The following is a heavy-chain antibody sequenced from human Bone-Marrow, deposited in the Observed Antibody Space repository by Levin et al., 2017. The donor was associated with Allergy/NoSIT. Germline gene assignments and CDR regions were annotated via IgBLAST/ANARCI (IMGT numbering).Heavy chain of an antibody. CDR3: ARRRMNTRAYKWFDP. D-gene: IGHD2-21*01. CDR1: GFSLSDSGAA. J-gene: IGHJ5*02. CDR2: IYYDNNI. V-gene: IGHV2-5*02. Sequence: SGPTLVKPTQTLTLTCSFSGFSLSDSGAAVAWIRQPPGKALEWLALIYYDNNILYNSSLRSRLTITKDTSKNQVVLTLTNVDPVDTATYFCARRRMNTRAYKWFDPWGQGTLVTVSS.